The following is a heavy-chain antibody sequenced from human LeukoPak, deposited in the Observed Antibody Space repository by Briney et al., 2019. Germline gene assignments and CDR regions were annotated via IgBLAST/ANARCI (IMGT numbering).Heavy chain of an antibody. CDR2: IIPIFAIV. D-gene: IGHD3-22*01. CDR3: ARADSSGYSLDENFDY. CDR1: GGTLSSYA. Sequence: ASVTVTCKATGGTLSSYALNWVRQAPGQGLEWIGRIIPIFAIVNYAQNFQGRVTITADKSTNTAYMELSSLRFEDTAFYYCARADSSGYSLDENFDYWGQGTLVTVSS. J-gene: IGHJ4*02. V-gene: IGHV1-69*04.